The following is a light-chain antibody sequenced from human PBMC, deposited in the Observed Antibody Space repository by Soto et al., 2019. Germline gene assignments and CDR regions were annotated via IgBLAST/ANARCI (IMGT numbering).Light chain of an antibody. J-gene: IGLJ1*01. Sequence: QSVLTQPPSASGTPGQRVTISCSGSSSNIGSDSVNWFQHLPGTTPKLLIFGINQRPSGVPDRFSGSKSGTSASLVICGLQSEDEADYYCAAWDGSLNAYVFGTGTKVTVL. CDR3: AAWDGSLNAYV. CDR2: GIN. V-gene: IGLV1-44*01. CDR1: SSNIGSDS.